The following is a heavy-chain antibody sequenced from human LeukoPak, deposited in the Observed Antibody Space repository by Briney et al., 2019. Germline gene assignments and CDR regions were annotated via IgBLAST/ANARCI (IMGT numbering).Heavy chain of an antibody. CDR1: GYSISSGYY. D-gene: IGHD3-3*02. V-gene: IGHV4-38-2*01. CDR3: AALSLPFDY. Sequence: PSETLSLTCAVSGYSISSGYYWGWIRQPPGKGLEWIGSIYHSGSTYYNPSLKSRVTISVDTSKNQFSLKLSSVTAADTAVYYCAALSLPFDYWGQGTLVTVSS. J-gene: IGHJ4*02. CDR2: IYHSGST.